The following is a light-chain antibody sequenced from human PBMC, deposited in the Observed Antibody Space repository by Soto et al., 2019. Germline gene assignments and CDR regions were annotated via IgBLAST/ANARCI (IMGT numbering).Light chain of an antibody. CDR2: EVS. CDR1: SSDVGSYNR. CDR3: RSYTTSSTYV. Sequence: QSALTQPPSVSGSPGQSVTISCTGTSSDVGSYNRVSWYQQPPGTAPKLMIFEVSNRPSGVPDRFSGSKSGNTASLTISGLQAGDEADYYCRSYTTSSTYVFGTGTKVTVL. J-gene: IGLJ1*01. V-gene: IGLV2-18*02.